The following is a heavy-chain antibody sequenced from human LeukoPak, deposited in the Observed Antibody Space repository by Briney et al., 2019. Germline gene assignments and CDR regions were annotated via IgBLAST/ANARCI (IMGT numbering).Heavy chain of an antibody. CDR2: IHYTGST. J-gene: IGHJ2*01. CDR1: GGSISSYY. V-gene: IGHV4-59*01. D-gene: IGHD6-13*01. CDR3: ARVYYSRSYDYWYFDL. Sequence: SETLSLTCTVSGGSISSYYWSWIRQSPGKGLECIGYIHYTGSTNYNPSLKSRVTVSVDTSKNQFSLKLRSVTAADTAVYYCARVYYSRSYDYWYFDLWGRGTLVTVSS.